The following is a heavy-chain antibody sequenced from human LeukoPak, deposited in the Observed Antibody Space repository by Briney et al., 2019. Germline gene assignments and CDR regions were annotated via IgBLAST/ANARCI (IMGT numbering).Heavy chain of an antibody. D-gene: IGHD4-17*01. CDR1: GYTFTGYY. CDR3: ARGVGYGDYYFDY. V-gene: IGHV1-2*02. CDR2: INPNSGGT. J-gene: IGHJ4*02. Sequence: ASVKVSCKASGYTFTGYYMHWARQAPGQGLEWMGWINPNSGGTNYAQKFQGRVTMTRDTSISTAYMELSRLRSDDTAVYYCARGVGYGDYYFDYWGQGTLVTVSS.